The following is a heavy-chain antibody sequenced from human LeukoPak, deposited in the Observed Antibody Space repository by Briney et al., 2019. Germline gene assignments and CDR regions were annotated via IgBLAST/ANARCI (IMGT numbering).Heavy chain of an antibody. J-gene: IGHJ3*02. CDR3: ASGASSGRTNDAFDI. CDR2: ISAYNGNT. CDR1: GYTFTSYG. D-gene: IGHD6-19*01. Sequence: ASVKVSCKASGYTFTSYGISWVRQAPGQGLEWMGWISAYNGNTNYAQKLQGRVTMTTDTSTSTAYMELRSLRSDDTAVYYCASGASSGRTNDAFDIWGQGTMVTVSS. V-gene: IGHV1-18*01.